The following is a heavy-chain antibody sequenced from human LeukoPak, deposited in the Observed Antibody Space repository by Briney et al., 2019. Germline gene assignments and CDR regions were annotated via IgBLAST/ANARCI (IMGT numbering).Heavy chain of an antibody. CDR1: GFTFSSYA. D-gene: IGHD3-22*01. Sequence: GGSLRLSCAASGFTFSSYAMSWVRQAPGKGLEWVSSISSSSSYIYYADSVKGRFTISRDNAKNSLYLQMNSLRAEDTAVYYCARDLGGSGYDYWGQGTLVTVSS. J-gene: IGHJ4*02. V-gene: IGHV3-21*01. CDR2: ISSSSSYI. CDR3: ARDLGGSGYDY.